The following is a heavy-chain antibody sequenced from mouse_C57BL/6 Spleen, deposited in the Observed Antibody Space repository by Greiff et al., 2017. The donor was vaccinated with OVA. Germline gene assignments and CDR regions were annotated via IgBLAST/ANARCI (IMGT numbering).Heavy chain of an antibody. CDR3: ARRKIGYYYAMDY. CDR1: GFTFSDYG. CDR2: ISSGSSTI. J-gene: IGHJ4*01. D-gene: IGHD2-14*01. V-gene: IGHV5-17*01. Sequence: DVMLVESGGGLVKPGGSLKLSCAASGFTFSDYGMHWVRQAPEKGLEWVAYISSGSSTIYYADTVKGRFTISRDNAKNTLFLQMTSLRSEDTAMYYCARRKIGYYYAMDYWGQGTSVTVSS.